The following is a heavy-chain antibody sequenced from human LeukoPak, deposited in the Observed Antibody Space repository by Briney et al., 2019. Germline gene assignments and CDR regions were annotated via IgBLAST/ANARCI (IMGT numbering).Heavy chain of an antibody. CDR2: ISSSSSYT. CDR3: ARDHRPDYGSGSYSDY. J-gene: IGHJ4*02. V-gene: IGHV3-11*06. CDR1: GFTFSDYY. D-gene: IGHD3-10*01. Sequence: GGSLRLSCAASGFTFSDYYMSWIRQAPGKGLEWVSYISSSSSYTNYADSVKGRFTISRDNAKNSLYLQMNSLRAEDTAVYYCARDHRPDYGSGSYSDYWGQGTLVTVSS.